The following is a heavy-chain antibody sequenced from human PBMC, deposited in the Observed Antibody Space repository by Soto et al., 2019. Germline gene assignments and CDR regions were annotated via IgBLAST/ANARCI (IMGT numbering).Heavy chain of an antibody. J-gene: IGHJ1*01. CDR2: ISYDGSNE. D-gene: IGHD5-18*01. Sequence: QVQLVESGGGVVQPGRSLRLSCAVSGFTFRSYGMHWVRQAPGKGLEWVAGISYDGSNEDYADSVKGRFTISRDNSKNTLYLQMNSLRGEDTAVYYCAKGLSVIQPWLMDANWGQGTLVTVSS. V-gene: IGHV3-30*18. CDR1: GFTFRSYG. CDR3: AKGLSVIQPWLMDAN.